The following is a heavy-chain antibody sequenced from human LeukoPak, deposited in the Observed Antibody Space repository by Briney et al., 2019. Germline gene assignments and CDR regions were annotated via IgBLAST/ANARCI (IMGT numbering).Heavy chain of an antibody. CDR3: ARQIAVAGIYYFDY. D-gene: IGHD6-19*01. CDR1: GGSISSYY. Sequence: PSETLSLTCTVSGGSISSYYWSWIRQPPGKGLEWIGYIYYSGSTNYNPSLKSRVTISVDTSKNQFSLKLSSVTAADTAVYYCARQIAVAGIYYFDYWGQGTLVTVSS. V-gene: IGHV4-59*08. CDR2: IYYSGST. J-gene: IGHJ4*02.